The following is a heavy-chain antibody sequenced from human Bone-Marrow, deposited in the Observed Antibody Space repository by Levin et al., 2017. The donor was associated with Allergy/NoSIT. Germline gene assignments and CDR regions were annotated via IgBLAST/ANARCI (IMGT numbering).Heavy chain of an antibody. Sequence: GGSLRLSCAASGFTFSSYEMNWVRQAPGKGLEWVSYISSSGSTIYYADSVKGRFTISRDNAKNSLYLQMNSLRAEDTAVYYCARVRRITIFGVVIIEAGAFDIWGQGTMVTVSS. J-gene: IGHJ3*02. CDR3: ARVRRITIFGVVIIEAGAFDI. CDR2: ISSSGSTI. V-gene: IGHV3-48*03. CDR1: GFTFSSYE. D-gene: IGHD3-3*01.